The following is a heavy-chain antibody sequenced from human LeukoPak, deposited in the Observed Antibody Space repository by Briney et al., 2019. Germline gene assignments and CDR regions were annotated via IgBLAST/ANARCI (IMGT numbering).Heavy chain of an antibody. D-gene: IGHD3-22*01. V-gene: IGHV3-43*02. CDR2: ISGDGGST. J-gene: IGHJ3*02. Sequence: GGSLRLSCAASGFTFDDYAMHWVRQAPGKGLEWVSLISGDGGSTYYADSVKGRFTISRDNSKNSLYLQMNSLRTEDTALYYCTIGHAGYYDSSGFAFDIWGQGTMVTVSS. CDR1: GFTFDDYA. CDR3: TIGHAGYYDSSGFAFDI.